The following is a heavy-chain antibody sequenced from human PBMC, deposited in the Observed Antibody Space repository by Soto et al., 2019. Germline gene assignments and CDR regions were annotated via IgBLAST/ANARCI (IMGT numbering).Heavy chain of an antibody. V-gene: IGHV3-23*01. J-gene: IGHJ5*02. Sequence: PGGSLRLSCAASGFTFSSYAMSWVRQAPGKGLEWVSAISGSGGSTYYADSVKGRFTISRDNSKNTLYLRMNSLRAEDTALYYCAKVLYDFWSAYLPPFDPWGQGTLVTVSS. CDR3: AKVLYDFWSAYLPPFDP. CDR1: GFTFSSYA. D-gene: IGHD3-3*01. CDR2: ISGSGGST.